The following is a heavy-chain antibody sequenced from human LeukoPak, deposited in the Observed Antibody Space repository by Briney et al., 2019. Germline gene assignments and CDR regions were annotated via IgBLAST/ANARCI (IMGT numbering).Heavy chain of an antibody. CDR3: AHRQGTTHFDY. CDR2: IYWNDEK. V-gene: IGHV2-5*01. Sequence: ESGPTLANPTQTLTLTCTFSGFSLDTSGVGVAWIRHPPGKALEWLALIYWNDEKRYSPSLKSRLAITNDTSQNQVVLTMTNMDPVDTATYYCAHRQGTTHFDYWGQGTLVTVSS. D-gene: IGHD1-1*01. J-gene: IGHJ4*02. CDR1: GFSLDTSGVG.